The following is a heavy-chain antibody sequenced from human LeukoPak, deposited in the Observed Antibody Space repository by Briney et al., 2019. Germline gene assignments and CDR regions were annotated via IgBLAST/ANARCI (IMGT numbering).Heavy chain of an antibody. CDR3: ARDYNWNPPDY. V-gene: IGHV3-53*01. J-gene: IGHJ4*02. D-gene: IGHD1-1*01. CDR2: IYSGGTT. Sequence: PGGSLRLSCAASGFTVSTNCMTWVRQAPGKGLEWVSTIYSGGTTYYADSVKGRFTISRDNAKNTLYLQMNSLRAEDTAVYYCARDYNWNPPDYWGQGTLVTVSA. CDR1: GFTVSTNC.